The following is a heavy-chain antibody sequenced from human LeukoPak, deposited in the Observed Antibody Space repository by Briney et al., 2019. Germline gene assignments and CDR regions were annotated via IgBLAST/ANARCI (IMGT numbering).Heavy chain of an antibody. CDR3: AKDRYYYDSSGYYGY. Sequence: GGSLRLSCVASVFTFSSYAMSWVRQAPGKGLEWVSAISGSGGSTYYADSVKGRFTISRDNSKNTLYLQMNSLRAEDTAVYYCAKDRYYYDSSGYYGYWGQGTLVTVSS. CDR1: VFTFSSYA. J-gene: IGHJ4*02. D-gene: IGHD3-22*01. V-gene: IGHV3-23*01. CDR2: ISGSGGST.